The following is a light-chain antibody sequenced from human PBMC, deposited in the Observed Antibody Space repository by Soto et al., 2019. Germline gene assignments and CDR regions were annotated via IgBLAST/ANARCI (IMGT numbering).Light chain of an antibody. V-gene: IGKV1-5*01. CDR3: QQYSTSSRT. Sequence: IQMTQSHSTLSASVRDRVTITCPASQTVSTWLAWYQQKPGKAPKVMIYDASSLENGVPPRFSGSGSGTEFTLTISSLQPDDFATYYCQQYSTSSRTFGQGTKVDIK. J-gene: IGKJ1*01. CDR1: QTVSTW. CDR2: DAS.